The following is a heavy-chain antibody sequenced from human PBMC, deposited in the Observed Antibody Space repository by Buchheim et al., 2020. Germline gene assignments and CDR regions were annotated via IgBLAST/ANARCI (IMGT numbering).Heavy chain of an antibody. J-gene: IGHJ5*02. CDR1: GGSISSYY. Sequence: QLQLQESGPGLVKPSETPSLTCTVSGGSISSYYWSWIRQPPGKGLEWIGYIYYSGSTNYNPSLKSRVTISVDTSKNQFSLKLSSVTAADTAVYYCARDKHYDSSGPGVWFDPWGQGTL. D-gene: IGHD3-22*01. CDR3: ARDKHYDSSGPGVWFDP. V-gene: IGHV4-59*01. CDR2: IYYSGST.